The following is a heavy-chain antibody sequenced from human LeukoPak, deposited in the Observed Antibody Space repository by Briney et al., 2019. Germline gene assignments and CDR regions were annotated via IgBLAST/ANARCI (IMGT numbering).Heavy chain of an antibody. CDR3: ARDQWELYD. CDR1: GFTFTNYW. V-gene: IGHV3-7*01. D-gene: IGHD1-26*01. Sequence: GGSLRLSCAASGFTFTNYWMNWVRQAPGKGLEWVANIKQDGSETYYVDSVKGRFTISRDNAKNSLYLQMNSLRAEDTAVYYCARDQWELYDWGQGTLVTVSS. CDR2: IKQDGSET. J-gene: IGHJ4*02.